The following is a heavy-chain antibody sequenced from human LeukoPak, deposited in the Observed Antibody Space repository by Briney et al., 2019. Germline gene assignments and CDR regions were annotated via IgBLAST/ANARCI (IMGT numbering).Heavy chain of an antibody. CDR2: IIPIFGTA. D-gene: IGHD2-15*01. J-gene: IGHJ6*02. CDR3: GASAATPGINYYYYGMDV. V-gene: IGHV1-69*01. Sequence: GSSVKVSCKASGGTFSSYAISWVRQAPGQGLEWMGGIIPIFGTANCAQKFQGRVTITADESTSTAYMELSSLRSEDTAVYYCGASAATPGINYYYYGMDVWGQGTTVTVSS. CDR1: GGTFSSYA.